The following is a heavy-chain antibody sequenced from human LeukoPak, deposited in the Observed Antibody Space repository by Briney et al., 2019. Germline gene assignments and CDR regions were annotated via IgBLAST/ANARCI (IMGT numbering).Heavy chain of an antibody. V-gene: IGHV1-2*02. D-gene: IGHD3-22*01. J-gene: IGHJ4*02. CDR2: INPNSGGT. CDR3: ARAAIGYYDTETNLIGYYFDY. Sequence: ASVKVSCKASGYTFTGYYMHWVRQAPGQGLEWMGWINPNSGGTNYAQKFQGRVTMTRDTSISTAYMELSRLRSDDTAVYYCARAAIGYYDTETNLIGYYFDYWGQGTLVTVSS. CDR1: GYTFTGYY.